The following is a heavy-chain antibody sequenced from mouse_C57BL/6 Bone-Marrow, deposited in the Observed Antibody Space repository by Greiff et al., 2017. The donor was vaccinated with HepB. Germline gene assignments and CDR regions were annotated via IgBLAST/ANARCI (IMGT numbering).Heavy chain of an antibody. CDR1: GYTFTSYW. CDR2: IYPGNSDT. CDR3: TSPIYGSSYGAMDY. D-gene: IGHD1-1*01. J-gene: IGHJ4*01. Sequence: EVQLQQSGTVLARPGASVKMSCKTSGYTFTSYWMHWVKQRPGQGLEWIGAIYPGNSDTSYNQKFKGKAKLTAVTSASTAYMELSSLTNEDSAVYYGTSPIYGSSYGAMDYWGQGTSVTVSA. V-gene: IGHV1-5*01.